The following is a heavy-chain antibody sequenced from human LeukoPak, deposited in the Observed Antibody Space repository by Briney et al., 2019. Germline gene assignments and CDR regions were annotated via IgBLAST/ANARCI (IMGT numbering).Heavy chain of an antibody. CDR2: IIPILGIA. V-gene: IGHV1-69*04. Sequence: ASVKVSCKASGGTFSSYAISWVRQAPGQGLEWMGRIIPILGIANYAQKFQGRVTITADKSTSTAYMELSSLRSEDTAVYYCARGRGYSGYEVVDYWGQGTLVTVSS. CDR1: GGTFSSYA. D-gene: IGHD5-12*01. CDR3: ARGRGYSGYEVVDY. J-gene: IGHJ4*02.